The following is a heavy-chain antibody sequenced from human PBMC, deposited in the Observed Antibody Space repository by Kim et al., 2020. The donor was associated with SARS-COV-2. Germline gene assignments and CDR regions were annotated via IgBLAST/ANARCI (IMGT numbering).Heavy chain of an antibody. J-gene: IGHJ4*02. V-gene: IGHV4-34*01. CDR2: INHSGST. CDR3: ARGRALSY. CDR1: GGSFSGYY. Sequence: SETLSLTCAVYGGSFSGYYWSWIRQPPGKGLEWIGEINHSGSTNYNPSLKSRVTISVDTSKNQFSLKLSSVTAADTAVYYCARGRALSYWGQGTLVTVSS.